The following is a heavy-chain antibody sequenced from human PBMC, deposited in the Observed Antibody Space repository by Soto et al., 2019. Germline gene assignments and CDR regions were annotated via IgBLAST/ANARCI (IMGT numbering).Heavy chain of an antibody. J-gene: IGHJ6*02. D-gene: IGHD4-4*01. CDR1: GFTFSSYG. V-gene: IGHV3-30*18. CDR3: AKEAYSNYYYYYGMDV. Sequence: PGGSLRLSCAASGFTFSSYGMHWVRQAPGKGLEWVAVISYDGSNKYYADSVKGRFTISRDNSKNTLYLQMNSLRAEGTAVYYCAKEAYSNYYYYYGMDVWGQGTTVTVSS. CDR2: ISYDGSNK.